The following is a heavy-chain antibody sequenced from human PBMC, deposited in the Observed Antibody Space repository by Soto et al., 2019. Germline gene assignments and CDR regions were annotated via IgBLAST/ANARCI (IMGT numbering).Heavy chain of an antibody. Sequence: ASVKVYCRASGYGFTCNSMPWVRQAPGQGLEWMGWINPNNGNTNYAQKLQGRVTMTTDTSTSTAYMELRSLRSDDTAVYYCAKDSSDSHGGYYNYYYYYGMDVWGQGTTVTVSS. V-gene: IGHV1-18*04. J-gene: IGHJ6*02. CDR2: INPNNGNT. CDR3: AKDSSDSHGGYYNYYYYYGMDV. CDR1: GYGFTCNS. D-gene: IGHD3-3*01.